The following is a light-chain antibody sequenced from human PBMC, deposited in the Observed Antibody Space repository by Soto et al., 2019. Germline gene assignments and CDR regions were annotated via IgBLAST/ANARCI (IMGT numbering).Light chain of an antibody. CDR3: QQYGSSPLT. V-gene: IGKV3-20*01. Sequence: EIVLTQSPGTLSLSPGERATLSCRASESVSDNYLAWYQQRSGQAPRLVIYGASSRASAVPDGFSGSGSGADFTLTISRLEPEDFAVYYCQQYGSSPLTFGGGTKVDIK. J-gene: IGKJ4*01. CDR2: GAS. CDR1: ESVSDNY.